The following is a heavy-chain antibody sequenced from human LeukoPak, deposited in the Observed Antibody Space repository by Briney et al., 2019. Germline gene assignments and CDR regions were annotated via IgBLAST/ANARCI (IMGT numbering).Heavy chain of an antibody. J-gene: IGHJ4*02. V-gene: IGHV4-39*01. CDR2: IYYSGST. CDR3: ARARGVAGRRYYFDY. Sequence: SETLSLTCTVSGGSISSSSYYWGWIRQPPGKGLEWIGSIYYSGSTYYNPSLKSRVTISVDTSKNQFSLKLSSVTAADTAVYYCARARGVAGRRYYFDYWGQGTLVTVSS. CDR1: GGSISSSSYY. D-gene: IGHD6-19*01.